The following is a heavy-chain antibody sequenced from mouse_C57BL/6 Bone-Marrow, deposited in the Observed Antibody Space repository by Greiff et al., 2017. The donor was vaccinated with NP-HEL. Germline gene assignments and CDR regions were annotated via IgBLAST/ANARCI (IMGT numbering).Heavy chain of an antibody. CDR1: GYTFTSYT. Sequence: QVQLQQSGAELARPGASVKMSCKASGYTFTSYTMHWVKQRPGQGLVWIGYINPSSGYTKYNQKFKDKATLTADKSSSTAYMQLSSLTSEDSAVYCCARGGFRYFDVWGTGTTVTVSS. CDR3: ARGGFRYFDV. J-gene: IGHJ1*03. CDR2: INPSSGYT. V-gene: IGHV1-4*01.